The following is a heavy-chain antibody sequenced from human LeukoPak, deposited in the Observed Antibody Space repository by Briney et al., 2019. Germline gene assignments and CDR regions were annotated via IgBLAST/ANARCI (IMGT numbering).Heavy chain of an antibody. CDR3: ASLTLPDY. CDR2: ISYDGSNK. D-gene: IGHD2/OR15-2a*01. J-gene: IGHJ4*02. Sequence: PGGSLRLSCAASGFTFSSYAMHWVRQAPGKGLEWVAVISYDGSNKYYADSVKGRFTISRDNSKSTLYLQMNSLRAEDTAVYYCASLTLPDYWGQGTLVTVSS. V-gene: IGHV3-30-3*01. CDR1: GFTFSSYA.